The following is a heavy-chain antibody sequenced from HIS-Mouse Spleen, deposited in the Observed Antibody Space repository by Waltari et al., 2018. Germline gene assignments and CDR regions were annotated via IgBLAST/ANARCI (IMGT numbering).Heavy chain of an antibody. CDR1: GGTFSIYA. CDR3: APGGSHTGYYGMDV. V-gene: IGHV1-69*01. Sequence: QVQLVQSGAEVKKPGSSVKVSCKASGGTFSIYAHSWVRQAPGQGLEWMGGIIPIFGTANYAQKFQGRVTITADESTSTAYMELSSLRSEDTAVYYCAPGGSHTGYYGMDVWGQGTTVTVSS. CDR2: IIPIFGTA. D-gene: IGHD3-16*01. J-gene: IGHJ6*02.